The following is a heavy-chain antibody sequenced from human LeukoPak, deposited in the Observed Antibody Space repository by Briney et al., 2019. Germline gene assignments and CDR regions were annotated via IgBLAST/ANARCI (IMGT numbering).Heavy chain of an antibody. D-gene: IGHD5-12*01. V-gene: IGHV1-8*01. CDR1: GYSFTDYD. CDR2: MNPNTGNT. Sequence: ASVKVPCKASGYSFTDYDINWVRQATGQGLEWMGWMNPNTGNTDYAQKFQGRVTMTRDTSISTAYMELSGLRSDDTAIYYCAGGWEPYDYWFDPWGQGTLVTVSS. J-gene: IGHJ5*02. CDR3: AGGWEPYDYWFDP.